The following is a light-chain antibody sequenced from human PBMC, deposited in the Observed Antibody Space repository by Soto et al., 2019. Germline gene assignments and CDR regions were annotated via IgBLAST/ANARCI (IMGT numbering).Light chain of an antibody. CDR1: SGSVSTTYY. CDR2: STN. CDR3: MLYMGGGLVV. V-gene: IGLV8-61*01. J-gene: IGLJ2*01. Sequence: QAVVTQEPSFSVSPGGTVTLTCGLTSGSVSTTYYPSWYQQTPGQAARTLIYSTNIRSSGVPDRFSGSILGNKAALTITGAQADDESDYHCMLYMGGGLVVFGGGTQLTVL.